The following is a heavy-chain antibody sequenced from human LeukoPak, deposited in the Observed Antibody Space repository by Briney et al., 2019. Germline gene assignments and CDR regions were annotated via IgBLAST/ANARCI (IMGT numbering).Heavy chain of an antibody. V-gene: IGHV1-18*01. CDR2: ISAYNGNT. Sequence: ASVKVSCKASGYTFTSYGISWVRHAPGQGLEWMGWISAYNGNTNYAQKLQGRVTMTTDTSTSTAYMELRSLRSDDTAVYYCARDLYQSIGSGWPDWGQGTLVTVSS. J-gene: IGHJ4*02. CDR3: ARDLYQSIGSGWPD. D-gene: IGHD6-19*01. CDR1: GYTFTSYG.